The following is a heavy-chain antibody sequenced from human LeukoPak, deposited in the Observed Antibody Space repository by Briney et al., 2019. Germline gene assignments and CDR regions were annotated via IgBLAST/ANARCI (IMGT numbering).Heavy chain of an antibody. D-gene: IGHD3-22*01. CDR1: GFTFSSYA. Sequence: GGSLRLSCAASGFTFSSYAMSCVRQAPGKGLEGVSAISGSGGSTYYADSVKGRFTISRDNSKNTLYLQMNSLRCEDTAVYYCARSNYYDSSGYYPRFDYWGQGTLVTVSS. J-gene: IGHJ4*02. CDR2: ISGSGGST. CDR3: ARSNYYDSSGYYPRFDY. V-gene: IGHV3-23*01.